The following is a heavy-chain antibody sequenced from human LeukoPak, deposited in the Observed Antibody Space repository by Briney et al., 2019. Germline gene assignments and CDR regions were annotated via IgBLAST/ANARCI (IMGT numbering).Heavy chain of an antibody. Sequence: GGSLRLSRSASGFTFSSYATHWVRQAPGKGLEYVSAISSNGGSTYYADSVKGRFTISRDNSKNTLYLQMSSLRAEDTAVYYCVKEVSGYYYDSSGYYWSDYWGQGTLVTVSS. V-gene: IGHV3-64D*06. CDR3: VKEVSGYYYDSSGYYWSDY. D-gene: IGHD3-22*01. J-gene: IGHJ4*02. CDR2: ISSNGGST. CDR1: GFTFSSYA.